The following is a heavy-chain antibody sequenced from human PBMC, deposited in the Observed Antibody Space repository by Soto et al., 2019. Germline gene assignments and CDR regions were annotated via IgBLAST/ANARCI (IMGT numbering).Heavy chain of an antibody. D-gene: IGHD2-2*01. Sequence: VASVKVSCKASGYTFTDYYIHWVRQAPGQGLEWMGWINPNSGGINYAQKFQGRVTVTRDTSVTTGYMELSRLRSDDTAVYYCARDLDWRRYHELSYWGQGTLVTVSS. CDR1: GYTFTDYY. CDR3: ARDLDWRRYHELSY. V-gene: IGHV1-2*02. CDR2: INPNSGGI. J-gene: IGHJ4*02.